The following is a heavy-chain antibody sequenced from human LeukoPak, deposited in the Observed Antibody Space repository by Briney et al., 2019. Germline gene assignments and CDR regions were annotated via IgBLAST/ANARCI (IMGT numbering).Heavy chain of an antibody. CDR2: IHHRGST. J-gene: IGHJ4*02. CDR3: ARGDILTGYSY. V-gene: IGHV4-34*01. D-gene: IGHD3-9*01. CDR1: GGSFRGYY. Sequence: SETLSLTCAFYGGSFRGYYWRWIRQPPGKGLEWIGEIHHRGSTKYNPSLKSRVTISVGTSKNQFSLNLRSATAADTAVYYCARGDILTGYSYWGQGTLVTVSS.